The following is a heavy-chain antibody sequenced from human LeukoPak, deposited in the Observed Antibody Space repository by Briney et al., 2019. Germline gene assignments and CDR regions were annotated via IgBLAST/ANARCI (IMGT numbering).Heavy chain of an antibody. CDR2: ISRSGSTI. D-gene: IGHD2-2*01. CDR3: GSGYDIDY. CDR1: GFTFSSYE. J-gene: IGHJ4*02. Sequence: GSLRLSCAASGFTFSSYEMNWVRQAPGKGLEWVSYISRSGSTIYYADSVKGRFTISRDNAKNSLYLQMSSLRAEDTAVYYCGSGYDIDYWGQGILVTVSP. V-gene: IGHV3-48*03.